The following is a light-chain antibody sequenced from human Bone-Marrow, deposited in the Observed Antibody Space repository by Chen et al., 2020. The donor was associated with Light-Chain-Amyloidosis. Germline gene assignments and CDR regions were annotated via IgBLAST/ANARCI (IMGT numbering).Light chain of an antibody. CDR1: QTISSNY. CDR2: GSS. CDR3: QQYGTSPLT. J-gene: IGKJ4*01. V-gene: IGKV3-20*01. Sequence: EIVLTQSPDTLSLSPGEGANLSCRASQTISSNYLTWYQQKFGQAPRLLIYGSSSRATGIPDRFTGSGSGTDFTLTINRLEPEDFAMSYCQQYGTSPLTFGGGTKVEIK.